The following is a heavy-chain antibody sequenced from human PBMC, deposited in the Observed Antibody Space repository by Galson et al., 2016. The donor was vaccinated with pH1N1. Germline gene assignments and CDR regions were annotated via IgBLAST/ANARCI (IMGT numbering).Heavy chain of an antibody. CDR2: MNPNNDNT. Sequence: SVKVSCKASGYTFTDYDINWVRQGTGQGLEWMGWMNPNNDNTGYAQKFQGRVTMTRNTSISTAYMELSSLRSEDTAVYYCARGGYCSGSERYFDYWGQGTLVTVSS. CDR3: ARGGYCSGSERYFDY. J-gene: IGHJ4*02. D-gene: IGHD2-15*01. V-gene: IGHV1-8*01. CDR1: GYTFTDYD.